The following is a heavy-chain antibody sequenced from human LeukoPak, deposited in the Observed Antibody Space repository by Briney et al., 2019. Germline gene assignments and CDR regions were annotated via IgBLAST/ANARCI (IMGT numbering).Heavy chain of an antibody. CDR3: ARDVGQQLGPVFDY. V-gene: IGHV3-48*03. Sequence: GGSLRLSCAASGFTFSSYEMNWVRQAPGKGLEWVSYISSSGSTIYYADSVKGRFTISRDNAKNSLYLQMNSLRAEDTAVYYCARDVGQQLGPVFDYWGQETLVTVSS. J-gene: IGHJ4*02. CDR2: ISSSGSTI. CDR1: GFTFSSYE. D-gene: IGHD6-13*01.